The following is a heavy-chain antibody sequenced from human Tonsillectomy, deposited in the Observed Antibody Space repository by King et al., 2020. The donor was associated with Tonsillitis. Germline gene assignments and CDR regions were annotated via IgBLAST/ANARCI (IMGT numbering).Heavy chain of an antibody. V-gene: IGHV3-30*04. J-gene: IGHJ3*02. CDR3: ARFPYDSSKDAFDI. D-gene: IGHD3-22*01. CDR2: ISYDGSNK. Sequence: VQLVESGGGVVQPGRSLRLSCAASGFTFSSYAMHWVRKAPGKGLEWVAVISYDGSNKYYADSVKGRFTISRDNSKNTLYLQMNSLRAEDTAVYYCARFPYDSSKDAFDIWGQGTMVTVSS. CDR1: GFTFSSYA.